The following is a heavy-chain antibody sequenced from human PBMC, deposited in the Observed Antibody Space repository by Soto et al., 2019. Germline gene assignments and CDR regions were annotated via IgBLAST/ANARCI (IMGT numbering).Heavy chain of an antibody. CDR2: ISYDGSNK. CDR1: GFTFSSYG. Sequence: GGSLRLSCAASGFTFSSYGMHWVRQAPGKGLEWVAVISYDGSNKYYADSVKGRFTISRDNSKNTLYLQMNSLRAEDTAVYYCAKEEQGYSYGYGVDYWGQGTLVTVSS. V-gene: IGHV3-30*18. D-gene: IGHD5-18*01. CDR3: AKEEQGYSYGYGVDY. J-gene: IGHJ4*02.